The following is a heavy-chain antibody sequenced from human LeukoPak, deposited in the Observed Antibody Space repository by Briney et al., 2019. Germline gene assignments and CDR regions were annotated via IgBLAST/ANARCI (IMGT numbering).Heavy chain of an antibody. CDR1: GDSVSSNSAA. D-gene: IGHD6-19*01. Sequence: SQTLSLTCAISGDSVSSNSAAWNWIRQSPSRGLEWLGRTYYRSKWYNDYAVSVKSRITINPDTSKNQFSLQLNSVTPEDTAVYYCAREPAQWLVHQDYFDYWGQGTLVTVSS. V-gene: IGHV6-1*01. J-gene: IGHJ4*02. CDR3: AREPAQWLVHQDYFDY. CDR2: TYYRSKWYN.